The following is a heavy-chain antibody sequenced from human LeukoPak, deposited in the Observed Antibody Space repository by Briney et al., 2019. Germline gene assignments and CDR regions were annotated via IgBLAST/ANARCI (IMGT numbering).Heavy chain of an antibody. V-gene: IGHV3-48*01. J-gene: IGHJ3*02. Sequence: PGGSLRLSCAASGFTFSDYNMNWVRQAPGKGLEWLSYISSGSSTIYYADSVKGRFAISRDNAKSSLYLQMNSLRAEDTAVYYCARPAGGAPDDAFDIWGQGTMVTVSS. D-gene: IGHD3-16*01. CDR3: ARPAGGAPDDAFDI. CDR1: GFTFSDYN. CDR2: ISSGSSTI.